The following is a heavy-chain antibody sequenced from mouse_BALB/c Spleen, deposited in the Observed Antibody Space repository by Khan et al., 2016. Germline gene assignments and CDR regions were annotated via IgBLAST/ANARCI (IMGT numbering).Heavy chain of an antibody. D-gene: IGHD1-1*02. J-gene: IGHJ2*01. CDR3: ARAGGSYDFDY. Sequence: QIQLVQSGPELKKPGETVKISCKASGYTFTNFGMNWVKQAPGKGLKWMGWINTYTGEPTYTDDFKGRFAFSLETSASTAYLQIITLKNEDTATXFCARAGGSYDFDYWGQGTTLTVSS. V-gene: IGHV9-3-1*01. CDR1: GYTFTNFG. CDR2: INTYTGEP.